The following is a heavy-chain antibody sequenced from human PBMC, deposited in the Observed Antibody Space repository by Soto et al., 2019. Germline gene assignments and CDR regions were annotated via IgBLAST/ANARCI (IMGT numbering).Heavy chain of an antibody. V-gene: IGHV1-24*01. CDR3: ATGRGIAVAGTARDYYYGMDV. CDR2: FDPEDGET. Sequence: ASVKVSCKVSGYTLTELSMHWVRQAPGKGLEWMGGFDPEDGETIYAQKFQGRVTMTEDTSTDTAYMELSSLRSEDTAVYYCATGRGIAVAGTARDYYYGMDVWGQGTTVTVSS. CDR1: GYTLTELS. D-gene: IGHD6-19*01. J-gene: IGHJ6*02.